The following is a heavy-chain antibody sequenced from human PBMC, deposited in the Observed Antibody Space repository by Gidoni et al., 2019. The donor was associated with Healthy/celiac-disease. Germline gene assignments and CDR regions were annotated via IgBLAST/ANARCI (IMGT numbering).Heavy chain of an antibody. V-gene: IGHV4-34*01. Sequence: QVHLQQWCAGLLKPSETLSLPGAVYGGSSSGYYWRWIRQPPGKGLEWIGEINHSGSTNYNPALKSRVTISVDTSKIQFSLKLSSVTAADTAVYYCARGRRVSDWYLNWFDPWGQGTLVTVSS. D-gene: IGHD6-19*01. J-gene: IGHJ5*02. CDR1: GGSSSGYY. CDR2: INHSGST. CDR3: ARGRRVSDWYLNWFDP.